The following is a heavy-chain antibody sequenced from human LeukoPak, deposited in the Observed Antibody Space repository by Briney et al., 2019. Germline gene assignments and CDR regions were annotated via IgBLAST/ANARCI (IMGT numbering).Heavy chain of an antibody. D-gene: IGHD1-26*01. V-gene: IGHV3-23*01. CDR3: SKKVGGRFPFDS. CDR1: GFTFRTYA. CDR2: INGSGVTT. Sequence: GGSLRLSCVASGFTFRTYAMSWVRQAPGKGLEWVSGINGSGVTTSYADSVKGRFTISRDNYKNMLYLQMNSLRADDTAVYYCSKKVGGRFPFDSWGQGTLVTVSS. J-gene: IGHJ4*02.